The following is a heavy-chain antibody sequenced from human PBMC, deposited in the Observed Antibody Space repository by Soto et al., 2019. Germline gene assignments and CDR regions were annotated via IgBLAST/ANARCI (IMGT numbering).Heavy chain of an antibody. D-gene: IGHD3-10*01. CDR3: AKTFFSGSGSYRGWFDP. CDR2: ISNTGESM. J-gene: IGHJ5*02. CDR1: GFLFSSYA. V-gene: IGHV3-23*04. Sequence: VQLVESGGGVVQPGRSLRLSCAASGFLFSSYAMTWVRQAPGKGLEWVSVISNTGESMYYADSVKGRFTISRDNSKNTVHLQMNSLRAEDTALYYCAKTFFSGSGSYRGWFDPWGQGILVTVSS.